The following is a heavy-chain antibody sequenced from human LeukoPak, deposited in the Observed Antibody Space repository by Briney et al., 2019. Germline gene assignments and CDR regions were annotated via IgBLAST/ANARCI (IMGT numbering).Heavy chain of an antibody. V-gene: IGHV3-7*01. CDR2: IKQDGSEK. Sequence: GGSLRLSCAASGFTFSSYWMSWVRQAPGKGLEWVANIKQDGSEKYYVDSVKGRFTISRDNAKNSLYLQMNSLRAEDTAVYYCARDRSGYDPSLCYWGQGTLVTVSS. J-gene: IGHJ4*02. CDR1: GFTFSSYW. CDR3: ARDRSGYDPSLCY. D-gene: IGHD5-12*01.